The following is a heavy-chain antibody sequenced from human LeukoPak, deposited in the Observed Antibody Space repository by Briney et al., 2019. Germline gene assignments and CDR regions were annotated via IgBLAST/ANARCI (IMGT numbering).Heavy chain of an antibody. D-gene: IGHD2-15*01. CDR1: GFPFSSYA. Sequence: AGGSLRLSCSASGFPFSSYAMHWVRQAPGKGLEYVSAISDSGGSTYYADSVKGRFTISRDNSKNTLYLQMNSLRAEDTAVYYCAKALPIYYFDYWGQGGLVSVSS. CDR2: ISDSGGST. J-gene: IGHJ4*02. V-gene: IGHV3-64*04. CDR3: AKALPIYYFDY.